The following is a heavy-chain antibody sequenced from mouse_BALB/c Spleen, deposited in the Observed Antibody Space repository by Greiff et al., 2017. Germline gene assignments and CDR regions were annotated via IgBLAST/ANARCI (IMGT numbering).Heavy chain of an antibody. Sequence: DVKLQESGPGLVKPSQSLSLTCSVTGYSITSGYYWNWIRQFPGNKLEWMGYISYDGSNNYNPSLKNRISITRDTSKNQFFLKLNSVTTEDTATYYCARGGTTVYFDYWGQGTTLTVSS. D-gene: IGHD1-1*01. J-gene: IGHJ2*01. CDR3: ARGGTTVYFDY. CDR1: GYSITSGYY. V-gene: IGHV3-6*02. CDR2: ISYDGSN.